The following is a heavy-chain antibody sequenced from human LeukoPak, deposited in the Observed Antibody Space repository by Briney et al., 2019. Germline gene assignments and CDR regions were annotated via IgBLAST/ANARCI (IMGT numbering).Heavy chain of an antibody. V-gene: IGHV4-34*09. CDR2: MNNRGTS. CDR1: GGSFSGYY. CDR3: TRIPTHYYGSGSYYGYFDS. J-gene: IGHJ4*02. D-gene: IGHD3-10*01. Sequence: SETLSLTCAVYGGSFSGYYWNWIRQHPGKGLEWIGYMNNRGTSNYNPSLRSRVTISVDTSNNQFSLRLSSVTAADTAVYYCTRIPTHYYGSGSYYGYFDSWGQGTLVTVSS.